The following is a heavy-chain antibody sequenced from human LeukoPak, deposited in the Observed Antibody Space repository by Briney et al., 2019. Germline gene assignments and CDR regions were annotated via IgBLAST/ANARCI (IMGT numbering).Heavy chain of an antibody. CDR1: AFTFSSQA. CDR3: AKGIDDGDYEVFDP. V-gene: IGHV3-23*01. D-gene: IGHD4-17*01. CDR2: FSGSGGST. J-gene: IGHJ5*02. Sequence: GESLTLSCAASAFTFSSQAMSWVRHAPGEGREWVSSFSGSGGSTYYADSVKGRFNISRDNSKSTLYLQMNSRRAEDTAVYYCAKGIDDGDYEVFDPWGQGTLVTVSS.